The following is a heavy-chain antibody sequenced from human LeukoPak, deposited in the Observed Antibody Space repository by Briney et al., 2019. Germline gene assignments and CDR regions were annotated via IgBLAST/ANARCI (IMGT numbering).Heavy chain of an antibody. D-gene: IGHD6-19*01. J-gene: IGHJ6*03. V-gene: IGHV5-51*01. Sequence: PGESLKISCKGSGYSFTSYWIGWVRQMPGKGLEWMGIIYPGDSDTRYSPSFQGQVTISADKSISTAYLQWSSLKASDTAMYYCARLGGSGWSGNYYYYMDVWGKGTTVTISS. CDR2: IYPGDSDT. CDR3: ARLGGSGWSGNYYYYMDV. CDR1: GYSFTSYW.